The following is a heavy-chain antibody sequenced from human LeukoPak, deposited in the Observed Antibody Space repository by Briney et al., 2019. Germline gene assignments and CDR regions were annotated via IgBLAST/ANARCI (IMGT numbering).Heavy chain of an antibody. CDR3: ARAHLLEYYYDSSGQNYFDY. CDR2: ISSSSSYI. Sequence: NPGESLRLSCAASGFTFSSYSMNWVRQAPGKGLEWVSSISSSSSYIYYADSVKGRFTISRDNAKNSLYLQMNSLRAEDTAVYYCARAHLLEYYYDSSGQNYFDYWGQGTLVTVSS. CDR1: GFTFSSYS. D-gene: IGHD3-22*01. V-gene: IGHV3-21*01. J-gene: IGHJ4*02.